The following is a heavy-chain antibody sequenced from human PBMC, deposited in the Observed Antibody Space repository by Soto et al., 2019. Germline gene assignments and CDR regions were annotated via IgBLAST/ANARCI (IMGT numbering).Heavy chain of an antibody. CDR2: INPSGGST. J-gene: IGHJ4*02. D-gene: IGHD4-17*01. V-gene: IGHV1-46*03. Sequence: ASVKVSCKASGYTFTSYYMDWVRQAPGQGLEWMGIINPSGGSTSYAQKFQGRVTMTRDTSTSTVYMELSSLRSEDTAVYYCARDSPHGHYVGYWGQGTLVTVSP. CDR1: GYTFTSYY. CDR3: ARDSPHGHYVGY.